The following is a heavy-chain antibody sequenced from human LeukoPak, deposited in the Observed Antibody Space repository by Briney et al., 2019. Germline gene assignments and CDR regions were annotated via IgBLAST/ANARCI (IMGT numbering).Heavy chain of an antibody. Sequence: ASVRGSCKVSGYTLNELSLHGVRQIPGIGLEWMGGFDPEDAKTIYALKFQGRVTMTEDTSTDTAYMELSSLRFEDTAVYYCTTAPYYDVTGYPYYFEDWGQGTLVTVSS. CDR2: FDPEDAKT. J-gene: IGHJ4*02. CDR3: TTAPYYDVTGYPYYFED. D-gene: IGHD3-22*01. V-gene: IGHV1-24*01. CDR1: GYTLNELS.